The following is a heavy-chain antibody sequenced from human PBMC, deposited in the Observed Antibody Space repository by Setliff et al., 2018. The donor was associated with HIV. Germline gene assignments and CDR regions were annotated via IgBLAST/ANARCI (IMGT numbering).Heavy chain of an antibody. D-gene: IGHD1-1*01. J-gene: IGHJ6*02. CDR3: ARDWGKTGYSYYGLDV. Sequence: PGGSLRLSCEASGLTVTNNYMSWVRQAPGKGLEWVSVIYSGGNKFYADSVKGRFTISRDNSKNTVYLQLNSLRAEDTAVYYCARDWGKTGYSYYGLDVWGQGTTVTVSS. V-gene: IGHV3-66*02. CDR1: GLTVTNNY. CDR2: IYSGGNK.